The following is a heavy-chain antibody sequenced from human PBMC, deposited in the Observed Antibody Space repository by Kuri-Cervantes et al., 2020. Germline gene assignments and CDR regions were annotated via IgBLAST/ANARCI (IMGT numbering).Heavy chain of an antibody. CDR3: ARGLPGVNLRSYYDS. CDR2: INHSGST. D-gene: IGHD2-8*01. V-gene: IGHV4-34*01. Sequence: ESLKISCAASGFTFSSHSMSWIRQPPGKGLEWIGEINHSGSTNYNPSLKSRVTMSVDTSKNQFSLKLSSVTAADTAVFYCARGLPGVNLRSYYDSWGQGTLVTVSS. CDR1: GFTFSSHS. J-gene: IGHJ4*02.